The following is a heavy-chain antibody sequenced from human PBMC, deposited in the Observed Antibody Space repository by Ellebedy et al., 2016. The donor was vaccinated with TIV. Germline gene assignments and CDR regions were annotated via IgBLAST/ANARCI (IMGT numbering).Heavy chain of an antibody. CDR1: SGSISSDY. J-gene: IGHJ4*02. CDR3: AKGAGWYNY. D-gene: IGHD6-19*01. Sequence: MPSETLSLTCTVSSGSISSDYWSWLRQPPGEGLEWIGYIYYSGATNYNPTLRSRVTISLDSSKSQFSLKVSSVTAADTAVYYCAKGAGWYNYWGLGTLVTVSS. CDR2: IYYSGAT. V-gene: IGHV4-59*01.